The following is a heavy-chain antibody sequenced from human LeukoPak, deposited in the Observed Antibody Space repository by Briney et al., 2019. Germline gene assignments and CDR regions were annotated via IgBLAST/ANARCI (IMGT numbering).Heavy chain of an antibody. CDR2: IIPIFGTA. D-gene: IGHD2-15*01. Sequence: ASVKVSCKASGGTFSSYAISWVQQAPGQGLQRMGRIIPIFGTANYAQKFQGRVTITTDESTSTAYMELSSLRSEDTAVYYCARDPEVGYCSGGSCYGQGYWGQGTLVTVSS. J-gene: IGHJ4*02. CDR3: ARDPEVGYCSGGSCYGQGY. CDR1: GGTFSSYA. V-gene: IGHV1-69*05.